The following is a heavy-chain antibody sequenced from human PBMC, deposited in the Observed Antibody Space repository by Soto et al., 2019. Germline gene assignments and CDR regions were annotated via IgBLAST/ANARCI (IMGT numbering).Heavy chain of an antibody. Sequence: GGSLRLSCAASGFTFGTIDMSWVRQAPGEGLEWVSTIDGSGGITYYADSVKGRFTISRDNSRNTVYLQMNSLRGDDTALYYCVKNSGWFNTWGQGALVTVSS. V-gene: IGHV3-23*01. J-gene: IGHJ5*02. CDR2: IDGSGGIT. CDR3: VKNSGWFNT. D-gene: IGHD3-10*01. CDR1: GFTFGTID.